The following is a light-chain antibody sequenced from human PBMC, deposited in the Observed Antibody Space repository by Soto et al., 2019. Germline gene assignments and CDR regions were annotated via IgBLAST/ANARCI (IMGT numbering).Light chain of an antibody. J-gene: IGLJ3*02. CDR3: SSYAGSNNLV. CDR1: SSDVGSYNY. V-gene: IGLV2-14*01. CDR2: EVS. Sequence: QSALTQPASVSGSPGQSITISCTGTSSDVGSYNYVSWYQQHPGKAPKLMIYEVSDRPSGISSRFSGSKSGNTASLTISGLQTEDEADYYCSSYAGSNNLVFGGGTQLTVL.